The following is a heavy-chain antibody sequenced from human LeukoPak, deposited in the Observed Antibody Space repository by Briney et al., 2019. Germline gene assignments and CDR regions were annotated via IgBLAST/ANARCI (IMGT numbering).Heavy chain of an antibody. CDR2: ISAYNGNT. D-gene: IGHD3-10*01. CDR3: ASFAGGYYGSGSYYNSPNGY. Sequence: ASVKVSCKASGYTFTSYGISWVRQAPGQGLEWMGWISAYNGNTNYAQKLQGRVTMTTDTSTSTAYMELRSLRSDDTAVYYCASFAGGYYGSGSYYNSPNGYWGQGTLVTVSS. CDR1: GYTFTSYG. V-gene: IGHV1-18*01. J-gene: IGHJ4*02.